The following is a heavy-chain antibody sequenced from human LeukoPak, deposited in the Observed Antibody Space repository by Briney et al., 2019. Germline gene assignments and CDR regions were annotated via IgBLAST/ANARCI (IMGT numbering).Heavy chain of an antibody. Sequence: GGSLRLSCAASGFTFSNYAMSWVRQAPGKGLEWVSAISVSGDRTYYADSVKGRFTISRDNSKNTLYLQMNSLRAEDTAVYSCAKDPRGYCSSTSCPNLYYFDSWGQGTLVTVSS. V-gene: IGHV3-23*01. D-gene: IGHD2-2*01. CDR1: GFTFSNYA. CDR3: AKDPRGYCSSTSCPNLYYFDS. J-gene: IGHJ4*02. CDR2: ISVSGDRT.